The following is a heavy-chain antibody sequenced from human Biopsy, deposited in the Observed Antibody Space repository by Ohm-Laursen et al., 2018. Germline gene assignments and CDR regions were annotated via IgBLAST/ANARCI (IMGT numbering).Heavy chain of an antibody. CDR1: GYTFAGYY. D-gene: IGHD3-9*01. J-gene: IGHJ6*02. CDR3: ARVPAYPSIDGYYGLDL. Sequence: ASVKAFCQASGYTFAGYYLHWVRQAPGHGLEWMGWINPNSGNANYAQSFQGRLTVTRDTSISTVYMELTSLTFDDTDIYYCARVPAYPSIDGYYGLDLWGQGTTVIVSS. V-gene: IGHV1-2*02. CDR2: INPNSGNA.